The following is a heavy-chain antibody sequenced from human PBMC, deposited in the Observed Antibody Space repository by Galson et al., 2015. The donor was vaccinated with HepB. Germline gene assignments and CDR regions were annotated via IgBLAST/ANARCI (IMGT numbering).Heavy chain of an antibody. J-gene: IGHJ6*02. CDR1: GDSVSSNSAA. V-gene: IGHV6-1*01. CDR3: ARDVTPHSSGWYPSGYYYYGMDV. CDR2: TYYRSKWYN. D-gene: IGHD6-19*01. Sequence: CAISGDSVSSNSAAWNWIRQSPSRGLEWLGRTYYRSKWYNDYAVSVKSRITINPDTSKNQFSLQLNSVTPEDTAVYYCARDVTPHSSGWYPSGYYYYGMDVWGQGTTVTVSS.